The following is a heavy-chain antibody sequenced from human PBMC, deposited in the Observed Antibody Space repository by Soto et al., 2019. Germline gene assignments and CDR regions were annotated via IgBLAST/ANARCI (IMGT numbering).Heavy chain of an antibody. V-gene: IGHV3-23*01. CDR1: GFTFSSYA. Sequence: GGSLRLSCAASGFTFSSYAMSWVRQAPGKGLEWVSAISGSGGSTYYADSVKGRFTISRDNSKNTLYLQMNSLRAEDAAVYYCARDPKTSGGQNWAFNYFDSWGQGTLVTVSS. D-gene: IGHD7-27*01. CDR2: ISGSGGST. J-gene: IGHJ4*02. CDR3: ARDPKTSGGQNWAFNYFDS.